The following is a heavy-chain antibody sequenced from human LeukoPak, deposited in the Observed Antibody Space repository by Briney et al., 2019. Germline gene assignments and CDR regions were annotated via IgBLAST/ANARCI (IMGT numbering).Heavy chain of an antibody. CDR2: IIPSLGAA. J-gene: IGHJ3*02. CDR1: GGTFSSYP. V-gene: IGHV1-69*16. CDR3: ARGSIVGASGAFDI. D-gene: IGHD1-26*01. Sequence: GASVKVSCKASGGTFSSYPVTWVRQAPGQRLEYMGGIIPSLGAANFVQKFQGRVAMTTDEATTTVYMELSSLTSDDTAVYYCARGSIVGASGAFDIWGQGTMVIVSS.